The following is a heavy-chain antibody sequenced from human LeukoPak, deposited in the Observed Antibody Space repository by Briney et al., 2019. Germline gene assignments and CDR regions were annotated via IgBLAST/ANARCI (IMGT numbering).Heavy chain of an antibody. CDR3: ASGLYCSSTSCRVQH. J-gene: IGHJ1*01. Sequence: PGGSLRLSCAASGFTFSSYSMNWVRQAPGKGLEWVSSISSSSSYIYYADSVKGRFTISRDNAKNSLYLQMNSLRAEDTAVYYCASGLYCSSTSCRVQHWGQGTLATVSS. D-gene: IGHD2-2*01. V-gene: IGHV3-21*01. CDR2: ISSSSSYI. CDR1: GFTFSSYS.